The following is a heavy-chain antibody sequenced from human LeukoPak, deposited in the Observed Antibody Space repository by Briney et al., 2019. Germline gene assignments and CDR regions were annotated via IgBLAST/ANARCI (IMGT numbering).Heavy chain of an antibody. CDR2: IKQDGSEK. V-gene: IGHV3-7*01. Sequence: PGGSLRLSCAASGFTFSSYWMSWVRQAPGKGLEWVANIKQDGSEKYYVDSVKGRFTISRDNAKNSLYLQMNSLRAEDTAVYYCAKDLYYAIVGATTCAFDIWGQGTMVTVSS. CDR1: GFTFSSYW. D-gene: IGHD1-26*01. CDR3: AKDLYYAIVGATTCAFDI. J-gene: IGHJ3*02.